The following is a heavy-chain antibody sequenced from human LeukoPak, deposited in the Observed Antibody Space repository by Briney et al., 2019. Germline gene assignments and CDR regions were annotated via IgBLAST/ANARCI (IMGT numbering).Heavy chain of an antibody. Sequence: GGSLRLSCAASGFTFSNAWMSWVRQAPGKGLEWVSAISGSGGSTYYADSVKGRFTISRDNSKNTLYLQMNSLRAEDTAVYYCANLLAGYDYVWGSYPGTFDYWGQGTLVTVSS. CDR2: ISGSGGST. CDR1: GFTFSNAW. CDR3: ANLLAGYDYVWGSYPGTFDY. J-gene: IGHJ4*02. D-gene: IGHD3-16*01. V-gene: IGHV3-23*01.